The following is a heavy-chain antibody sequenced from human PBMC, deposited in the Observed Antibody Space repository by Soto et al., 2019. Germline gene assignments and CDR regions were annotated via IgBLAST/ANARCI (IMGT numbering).Heavy chain of an antibody. V-gene: IGHV3-30*03. CDR3: ARRGMVYANYYYYGMGV. CDR2: ISYNGSNK. J-gene: IGHJ6*02. Sequence: PGGSLRLSCAASGFTFSSYAMHWVRQAPGKGLEWVAVISYNGSNKYYADSVKGRFTISRDNSKNTLDLQMNSLRAEDTAVYYCARRGMVYANYYYYGMGVWGQGTTVTVSS. CDR1: GFTFSSYA. D-gene: IGHD2-8*01.